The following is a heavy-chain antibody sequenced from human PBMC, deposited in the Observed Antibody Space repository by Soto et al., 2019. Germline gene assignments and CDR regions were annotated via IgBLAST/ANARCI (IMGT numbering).Heavy chain of an antibody. Sequence: SVKVSCKASGCTFSSYAIRWVRPAPGQGLEWMGGIIPIFGTANYAQKFQGRVTITADESTSTAYMELSSLRSEDTAVYYCARGGYSGPNWFDPWGQGTLVTVS. D-gene: IGHD1-26*01. J-gene: IGHJ5*02. CDR1: GCTFSSYA. V-gene: IGHV1-69*13. CDR2: IIPIFGTA. CDR3: ARGGYSGPNWFDP.